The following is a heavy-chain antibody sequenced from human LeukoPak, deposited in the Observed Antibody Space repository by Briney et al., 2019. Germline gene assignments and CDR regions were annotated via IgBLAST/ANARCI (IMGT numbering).Heavy chain of an antibody. J-gene: IGHJ4*02. V-gene: IGHV4-4*09. D-gene: IGHD3-3*01. CDR3: ARGGHYDIWSSDFDY. CDR2: IYTSGST. CDR1: GGSISSYY. Sequence: SETLSLTCTVSGGSISSYYWSWIRQPPGKGLERIGYIYTSGSTNYNPSLKSRVTISVDTSKNQFSLKVTSVTAADTAVYYCARGGHYDIWSSDFDYWGQGTLVSVSS.